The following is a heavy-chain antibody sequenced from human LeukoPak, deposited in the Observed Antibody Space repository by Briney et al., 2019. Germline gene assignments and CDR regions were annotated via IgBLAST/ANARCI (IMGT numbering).Heavy chain of an antibody. V-gene: IGHV4-59*01. Sequence: SETLSLTCTVSGGSISSYYWSWIRQPPGKGLEWIGYIYYSGSTNYNPSLKSRVTISVDTSKNQFSLKLSSVTAADTAVYYCARRGYSSSSDVYYYYYYYMDVWGKGTTVTVSS. CDR3: ARRGYSSSSDVYYYYYYYMDV. J-gene: IGHJ6*03. D-gene: IGHD6-6*01. CDR2: IYYSGST. CDR1: GGSISSYY.